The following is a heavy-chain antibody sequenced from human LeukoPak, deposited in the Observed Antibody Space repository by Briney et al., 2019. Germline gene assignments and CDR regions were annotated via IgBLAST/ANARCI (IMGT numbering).Heavy chain of an antibody. J-gene: IGHJ6*03. D-gene: IGHD2-2*01. CDR2: IVVGSGNT. CDR3: ARGLGRMKYCSSTSCYGDYYYMDV. CDR1: GFTFTSSA. V-gene: IGHV1-58*02. Sequence: SVKVSCKASGFTFTSSAMQWVRQARGQRLEWIGWIVVGSGNTNYAQKFQERVTITRNTSISTAYMELSSLRSEDTAVYYCARGLGRMKYCSSTSCYGDYYYMDVWGKGTTVTVSS.